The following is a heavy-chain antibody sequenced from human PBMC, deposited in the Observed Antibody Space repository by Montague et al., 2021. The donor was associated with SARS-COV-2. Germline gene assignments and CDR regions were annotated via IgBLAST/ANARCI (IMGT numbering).Heavy chain of an antibody. CDR1: GFTFSSYA. CDR3: RVGNYYDSISDY. J-gene: IGHJ4*02. V-gene: IGHV3-23*01. Sequence: SLRLSCAASGFTFSSYAMSWVRQAPGKGLEWVSAISGSGGGTYYADSVKGRFTISRDNSKNTLYLQMNSLRAEDTAVYYCRVGNYYDSISDYWGQGTLVTVSS. D-gene: IGHD3-22*01. CDR2: ISGSGGGT.